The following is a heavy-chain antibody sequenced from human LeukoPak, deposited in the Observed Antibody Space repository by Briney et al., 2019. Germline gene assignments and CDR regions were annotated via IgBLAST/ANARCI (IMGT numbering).Heavy chain of an antibody. CDR3: ASPVDYTAGGFDY. Sequence: ASVKVSCKASGGTFSSYAISWVRQAPGQGLEWMGRIIPILGIANYAQKFQGRVTITADKSTSTAYMELSSLRSEDTAVYYCASPVDYTAGGFDYWGQGTLVTVSS. D-gene: IGHD2-2*02. CDR2: IIPILGIA. CDR1: GGTFSSYA. V-gene: IGHV1-69*04. J-gene: IGHJ4*02.